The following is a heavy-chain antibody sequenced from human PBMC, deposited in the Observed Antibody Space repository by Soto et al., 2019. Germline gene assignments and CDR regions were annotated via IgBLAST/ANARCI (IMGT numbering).Heavy chain of an antibody. CDR2: INPSGGST. Sequence: ASVKVSCKASGYTFTSYYMHWVRQAPGQGLEWMGIINPSGGSTSYAQKFQGRVTMTRDTSTSTVYMELSSLRSEDTAVYYCARDSTVIYDFWSGYYNWFDPWGQGTLVTVSS. CDR3: ARDSTVIYDFWSGYYNWFDP. V-gene: IGHV1-46*03. D-gene: IGHD3-3*01. J-gene: IGHJ5*02. CDR1: GYTFTSYY.